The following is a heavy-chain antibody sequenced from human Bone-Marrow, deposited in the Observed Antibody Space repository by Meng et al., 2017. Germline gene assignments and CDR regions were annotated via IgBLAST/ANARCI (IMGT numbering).Heavy chain of an antibody. Sequence: QVRSQGAAPRPGKPSETPSPAFTVSGGSICRYYWRWIRQPAGKGLEWIGRIYTSGSTNYNPSLKSRVTMSVDTSKNQFSLKLSSVTAADTAVYYCAGEEYDYVWGSGNYWGQGTLVTVSS. CDR2: IYTSGST. V-gene: IGHV4-4*07. J-gene: IGHJ4*02. CDR1: GGSICRYY. CDR3: AGEEYDYVWGSGNY. D-gene: IGHD3-16*01.